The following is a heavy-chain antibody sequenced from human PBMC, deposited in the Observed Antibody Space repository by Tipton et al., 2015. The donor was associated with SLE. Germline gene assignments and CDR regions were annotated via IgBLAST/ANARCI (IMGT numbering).Heavy chain of an antibody. D-gene: IGHD2-2*01. CDR1: GGSISSSHW. Sequence: TLSLTCAVSGGSISSSHWWNWVRQPPGKGLEWIGKIYHSGSTNYNPSLKSRVTISVDKSKNQFSRKLTSVTAADTAMYYCARAYQGGWFVPWGQGTLVTVSS. J-gene: IGHJ5*02. CDR3: ARAYQGGWFVP. CDR2: IYHSGST. V-gene: IGHV4-4*02.